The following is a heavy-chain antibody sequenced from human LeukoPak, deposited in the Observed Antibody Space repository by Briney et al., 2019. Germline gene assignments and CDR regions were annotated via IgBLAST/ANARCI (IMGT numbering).Heavy chain of an antibody. CDR1: GYTFNSYG. D-gene: IGHD4-11*01. CDR2: IIPIFGTA. J-gene: IGHJ6*03. V-gene: IGHV1-69*13. Sequence: ASVKVSCKASGYTFNSYGISWVRQAPGQGLEWMGGIIPIFGTANYAQKFQGRVTITADESTSTAYMELSSLRSEDTAVYYCARSRPTDDYMDVWGKGTTVTISS. CDR3: ARSRPTDDYMDV.